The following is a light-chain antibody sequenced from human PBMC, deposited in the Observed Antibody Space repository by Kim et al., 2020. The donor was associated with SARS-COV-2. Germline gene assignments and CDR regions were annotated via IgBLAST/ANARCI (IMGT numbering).Light chain of an antibody. V-gene: IGKV1-39*01. CDR3: QQSHTAPLLA. CDR2: ASS. CDR1: QSITNY. Sequence: DIQLTQSPSSLSASVGDRVTIACRSSQSITNYLNWYQQRPGKAPKLLIYASSTLQRGVPSRFSGSGSGTDFTLTISRLQPEDCATYYCQQSHTAPLLAFGGGTKVDI. J-gene: IGKJ4*01.